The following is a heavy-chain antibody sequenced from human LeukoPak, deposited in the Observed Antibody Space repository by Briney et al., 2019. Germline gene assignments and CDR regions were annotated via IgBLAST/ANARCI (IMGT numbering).Heavy chain of an antibody. J-gene: IGHJ5*02. CDR2: ISGSGGST. CDR1: GFTFSSCA. Sequence: GGSLRLSCAASGFTFSSCAMSWVRQAPGKGLEWVSAISGSGGSTYYADSVKGRFTISRNNSKNTLYLQMNSLRAEDTAVYYCAKSPITTYGSGSYYKSWFDPWGQGTLVTVSS. V-gene: IGHV3-23*01. CDR3: AKSPITTYGSGSYYKSWFDP. D-gene: IGHD3-10*01.